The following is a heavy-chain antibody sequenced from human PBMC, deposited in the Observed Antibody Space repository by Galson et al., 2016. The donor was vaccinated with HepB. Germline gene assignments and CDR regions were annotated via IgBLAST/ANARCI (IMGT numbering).Heavy chain of an antibody. CDR3: ARKPPDGALDV. CDR2: ISAYNGDT. Sequence: SVKVSCKASGYTFTSHGISWVRQAPGQGLEWIGWISAYNGDTNYAQTFQGRVTFTTDTSTTTVYLELSSLGADDTAVYFCARKPPDGALDVWGQGTPVTVSS. V-gene: IGHV1-18*01. J-gene: IGHJ6*02. D-gene: IGHD5-24*01. CDR1: GYTFTSHG.